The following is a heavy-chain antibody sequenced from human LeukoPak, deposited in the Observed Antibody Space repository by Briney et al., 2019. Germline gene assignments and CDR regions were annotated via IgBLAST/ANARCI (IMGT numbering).Heavy chain of an antibody. CDR1: GFTFSDYW. D-gene: IGHD4-17*01. Sequence: PGGSLRLSCAASGFTFSDYWMHWVRQAPGKGLVWVSRIKTDGSSTSYADSVKGRFTIPRDNAKNSLYLQMNSLRAEDTAVYYCVYSGDYEKGYWGQGTLVTVSS. CDR2: IKTDGSST. CDR3: VYSGDYEKGY. V-gene: IGHV3-74*01. J-gene: IGHJ4*02.